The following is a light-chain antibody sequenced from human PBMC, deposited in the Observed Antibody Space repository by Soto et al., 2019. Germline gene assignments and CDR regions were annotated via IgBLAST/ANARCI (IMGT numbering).Light chain of an antibody. CDR1: SSDVGSYNL. Sequence: QSALTQPASVSGSPGQSITISCTGTSSDVGSYNLVSWYQHHPGKAPKLMIYEGGKRPSGVSNRFSGSKSGNTASLTISGLQAEDEADYYFCSYAGTRLVFGGGTKLTVL. V-gene: IGLV2-23*01. J-gene: IGLJ3*02. CDR3: CSYAGTRLV. CDR2: EGG.